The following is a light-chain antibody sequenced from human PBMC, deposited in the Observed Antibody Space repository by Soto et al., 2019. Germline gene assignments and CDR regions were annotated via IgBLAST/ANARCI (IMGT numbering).Light chain of an antibody. CDR3: QQYGSAPYT. J-gene: IGKJ4*01. CDR2: GAS. V-gene: IGKV3-20*01. CDR1: QSVSNKY. Sequence: EIVLTQSPGTLSLSPGERATLSCRASQSVSNKYLAWYQQIPGQPPRRLIYGASSRATGTPDRFSGSGSGKDFTLIISRLEPEDFAVYYCQQYGSAPYTFGGGTKVEIK.